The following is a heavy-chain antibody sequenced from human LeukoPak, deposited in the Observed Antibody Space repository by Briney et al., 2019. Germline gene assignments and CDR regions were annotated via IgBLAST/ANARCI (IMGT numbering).Heavy chain of an antibody. CDR3: ARGGMATTYFDY. Sequence: SETLSLTCTVSGGSISTYYWSWIRQPPGKGLEWIGYIYYSGSTNYNPSLKSRVAISVDTSKNQFSLKLSSVTAADTAVYYCARGGMATTYFDYWGQGTLVTVSS. CDR2: IYYSGST. CDR1: GGSISTYY. V-gene: IGHV4-59*01. D-gene: IGHD5-24*01. J-gene: IGHJ4*02.